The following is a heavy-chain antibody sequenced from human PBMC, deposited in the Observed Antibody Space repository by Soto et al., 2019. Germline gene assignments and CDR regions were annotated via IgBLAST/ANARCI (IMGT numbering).Heavy chain of an antibody. CDR3: ARDRGVYDSSCYYYGDAFDI. J-gene: IGHJ3*02. CDR2: IIPIFGTA. CDR1: GGTFSSYA. Sequence: QVQLVQSGAEVKKPGSSVKVSCKASGGTFSSYAISWVRQAPGQGLEWMGGIIPIFGTANYAQKFQGRVTITADESTSTAYMELSSLRSEDTAVYYCARDRGVYDSSCYYYGDAFDIWGQGTMVTVSS. D-gene: IGHD3-22*01. V-gene: IGHV1-69*12.